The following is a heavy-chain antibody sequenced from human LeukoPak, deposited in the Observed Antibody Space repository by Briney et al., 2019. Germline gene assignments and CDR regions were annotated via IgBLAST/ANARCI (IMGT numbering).Heavy chain of an antibody. CDR3: ARLSRIAAAGSYSYHSMDV. V-gene: IGHV4-59*08. Sequence: PSETLSLTCTVSGGSISYYYWSWIRQSPGKGLEWIGYVYYSGTTNYNPSLKSRVTISVDTSKNQFSLKLSSVTAADTAVYYCARLSRIAAAGSYSYHSMDVWGQGTTVTVSS. CDR1: GGSISYYY. CDR2: VYYSGTT. J-gene: IGHJ6*03. D-gene: IGHD6-13*01.